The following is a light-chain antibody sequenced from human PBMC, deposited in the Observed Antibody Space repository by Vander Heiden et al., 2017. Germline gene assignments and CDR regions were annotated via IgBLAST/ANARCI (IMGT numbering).Light chain of an antibody. CDR2: GAS. V-gene: IGKV1-8*01. J-gene: IGKJ1*01. CDR1: QGISSY. Sequence: AIRMTQSPSSFSASTGDRVTITCLASQGISSYLAWYQQKPGKAPKLLMYGASTLQSGVPSRFSGSGSGTDFTLTISCLQSEDIATYYCQQYDSYPRTFGPGTKVEIK. CDR3: QQYDSYPRT.